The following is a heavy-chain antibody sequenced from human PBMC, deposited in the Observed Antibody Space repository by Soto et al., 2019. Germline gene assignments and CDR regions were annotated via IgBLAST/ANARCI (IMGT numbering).Heavy chain of an antibody. CDR3: ARARIAVAGRKDDAFDI. D-gene: IGHD6-19*01. CDR2: IYTSGST. Sequence: QVQLQESGPGLVKPSETLSLTCTVSGGSISSYYWSWIRQPAGKGLEWIGRIYTSGSTNYNPSLKSRVTMSVDTSKNRFSLKLSSVTAADTAVYYCARARIAVAGRKDDAFDIWGQGTMVTVSS. V-gene: IGHV4-4*07. CDR1: GGSISSYY. J-gene: IGHJ3*02.